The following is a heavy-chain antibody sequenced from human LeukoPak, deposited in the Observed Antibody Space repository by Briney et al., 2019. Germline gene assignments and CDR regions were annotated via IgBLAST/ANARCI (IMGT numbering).Heavy chain of an antibody. CDR1: GYSFPSYW. CDR2: IYPGDSDT. D-gene: IGHD2-2*01. J-gene: IGHJ3*02. Sequence: GESLKIPCKGPGYSFPSYWIGWVRQMPGKGLEWMGIIYPGDSDTRYSPSFQGQVTISADKSISTAYLQWSSLKASDTAMYYCATKRPGSRSSFDMWGQGTMVTVSS. CDR3: ATKRPGSRSSFDM. V-gene: IGHV5-51*01.